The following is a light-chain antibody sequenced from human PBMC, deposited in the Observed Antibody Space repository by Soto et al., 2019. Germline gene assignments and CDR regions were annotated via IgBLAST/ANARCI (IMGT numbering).Light chain of an antibody. V-gene: IGLV2-8*01. CDR3: SSYAGSSTLYV. Sequence: ALTQPPSASGSPGQSVTISCTGTSNDVGDYNYVSWYQQHPGKAPKLMIYEVSKRPSGVPGRFSGSKSGNTASLTVSGLQAEDEADYYCSSYAGSSTLYVFGTGTKVTVL. CDR2: EVS. CDR1: SNDVGDYNY. J-gene: IGLJ1*01.